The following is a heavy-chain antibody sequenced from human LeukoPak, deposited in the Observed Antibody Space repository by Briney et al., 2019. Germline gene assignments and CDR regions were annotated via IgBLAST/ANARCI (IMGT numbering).Heavy chain of an antibody. CDR2: MNPNSGNT. J-gene: IGHJ4*02. D-gene: IGHD3-10*01. V-gene: IGHV1-8*01. CDR3: ARRGSGSDFVY. Sequence: ASVKVSCKASGYTFTSYDISWVRQATGQGLEWMGWMNPNSGNTGYAQKFQGRVTMTRNTSISTAYMGLSSLRYEDTAVYYCARRGSGSDFVYWGQGGLVTVSS. CDR1: GYTFTSYD.